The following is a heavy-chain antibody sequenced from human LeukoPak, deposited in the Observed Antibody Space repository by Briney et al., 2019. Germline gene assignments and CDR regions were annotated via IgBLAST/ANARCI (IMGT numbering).Heavy chain of an antibody. CDR1: GFRFSTYS. Sequence: GGSLRLSCAASGFRFSTYSMNWVRQAPGKGLEWVSYISSSSSTIYYADSVKGRFTISRDNSKNTLYLQMNSLRAEDTAVYYCAKVEIYGDYGGYYYYGMDVWGQGTTVTVSS. V-gene: IGHV3-48*01. J-gene: IGHJ6*02. D-gene: IGHD4-17*01. CDR3: AKVEIYGDYGGYYYYGMDV. CDR2: ISSSSSTI.